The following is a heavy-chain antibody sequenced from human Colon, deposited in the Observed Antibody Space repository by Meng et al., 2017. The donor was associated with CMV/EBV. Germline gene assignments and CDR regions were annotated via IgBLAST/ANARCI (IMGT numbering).Heavy chain of an antibody. CDR1: GDTFSDYY. D-gene: IGHD6-19*01. J-gene: IGHJ4*02. V-gene: IGHV1-2*02. CDR2: IRSDSSAT. CDR3: VRSSGWSLFDY. Sequence: QVQLMQSGAGRKAPGASVKVSCKTSGDTFSDYYMHGGRQAPGQGLEWMGWIRSDSSATKYAQEFRGRVTMTRYASVSTAYMELSGLTSDDTAVYFCVRSSGWSLFDYWGPGALVTVSS.